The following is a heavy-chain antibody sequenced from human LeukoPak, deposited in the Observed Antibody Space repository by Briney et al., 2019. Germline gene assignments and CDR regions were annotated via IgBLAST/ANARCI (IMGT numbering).Heavy chain of an antibody. Sequence: GGSLRLSCAASGFTFSDYWMHWVRQTPGKGLVWVSRINSDGSSTNYADSVKGRFTISRDNAKNTLYLQMNSLRAEDTAVYYCARVNSNYGLDYWGQGTLVTVSS. J-gene: IGHJ4*02. CDR3: ARVNSNYGLDY. D-gene: IGHD4-11*01. CDR1: GFTFSDYW. CDR2: INSDGSST. V-gene: IGHV3-74*01.